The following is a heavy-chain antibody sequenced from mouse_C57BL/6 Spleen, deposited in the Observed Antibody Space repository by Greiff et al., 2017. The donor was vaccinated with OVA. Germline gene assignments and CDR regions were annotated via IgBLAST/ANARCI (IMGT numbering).Heavy chain of an antibody. D-gene: IGHD3-3*01. CDR3: ARRGGRLNWYFDV. CDR2: IDPSDSET. J-gene: IGHJ1*03. Sequence: QVQLQQPGAELVRPGSSVKLSCKASGYTFTSYWMHWVKQRPIQGLEWIGNIDPSDSETHYNQKFKDKATLTVDKSSSTAYMQLSSLTSEDSAVYYCARRGGRLNWYFDVWGTGTTVTVSS. V-gene: IGHV1-52*01. CDR1: GYTFTSYW.